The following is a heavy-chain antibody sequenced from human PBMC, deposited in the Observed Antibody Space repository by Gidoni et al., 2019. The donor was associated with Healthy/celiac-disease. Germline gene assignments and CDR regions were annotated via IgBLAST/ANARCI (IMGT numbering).Heavy chain of an antibody. V-gene: IGHV1-2*02. CDR1: GYTFNGYY. CDR2: INPNSGGT. Sequence: QVQLVQSGAEVKKPGASVKVSCKASGYTFNGYYMHWVRQAPGQGLEWMGWINPNSGGTNYAQKFRGRVTMTRDTSISTAYMELSRLRSDDTAVYYCARDGLLFFSDYDWFDPWGQGTLVTVSS. D-gene: IGHD4-17*01. CDR3: ARDGLLFFSDYDWFDP. J-gene: IGHJ5*02.